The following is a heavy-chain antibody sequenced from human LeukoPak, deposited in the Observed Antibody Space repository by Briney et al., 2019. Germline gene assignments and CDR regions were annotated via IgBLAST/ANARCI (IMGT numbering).Heavy chain of an antibody. CDR2: IYYSGST. CDR1: GGSISSGDYY. Sequence: SQTLSLTCTVSGGSISSGDYYWSWIRQPPGKGLEWIGYIYYSGSTYYNPSLKSRVTISVDTSKNQFSLKLSSVTAADTAVYYCARGPKRITMVRGVITYFDYWGQGTLVTVSS. V-gene: IGHV4-30-4*01. D-gene: IGHD3-10*01. J-gene: IGHJ4*02. CDR3: ARGPKRITMVRGVITYFDY.